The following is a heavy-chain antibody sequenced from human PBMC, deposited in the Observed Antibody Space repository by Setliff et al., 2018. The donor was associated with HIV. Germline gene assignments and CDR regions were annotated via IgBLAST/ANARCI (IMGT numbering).Heavy chain of an antibody. J-gene: IGHJ6*03. Sequence: GASVKVSCKASGYTFTNYDINWVRQSPGQGLEWMGRIIPIFGTANYAQKFQGRVTITADKSTSTAYMELSSLRSEDTAVYYCARNPQPTGTPDLWTYYYYMDVWGKGTTVTVSS. CDR2: IIPIFGTA. CDR3: ARNPQPTGTPDLWTYYYYMDV. CDR1: GYTFTNYD. D-gene: IGHD3-3*01. V-gene: IGHV1-69*06.